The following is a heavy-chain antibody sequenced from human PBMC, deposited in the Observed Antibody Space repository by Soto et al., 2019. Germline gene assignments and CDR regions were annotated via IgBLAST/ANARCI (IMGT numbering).Heavy chain of an antibody. CDR2: IIPIFGTA. J-gene: IGHJ5*02. CDR3: ARDGDYSIGWPRGFDP. V-gene: IGHV1-69*01. D-gene: IGHD6-19*01. Sequence: QVQLVQSGAEVKKPGSSVKVSCKASGGTFSSYAISWVRQAPGQGLEWMGGIIPIFGTANYAQKFQGRVTVTADESTSTAYMELSSLRSEDMAVYYCARDGDYSIGWPRGFDPWCQGTLVTVSS. CDR1: GGTFSSYA.